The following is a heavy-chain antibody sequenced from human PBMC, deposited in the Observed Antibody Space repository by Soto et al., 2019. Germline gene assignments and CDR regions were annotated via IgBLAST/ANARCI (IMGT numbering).Heavy chain of an antibody. V-gene: IGHV3-23*01. CDR2: ISGSGGST. CDR3: ARRPLNSNGAY. CDR1: GFTFSNYA. D-gene: IGHD3-22*01. J-gene: IGHJ4*02. Sequence: SGFTFSNYAMNWVRQAPGKGLEWVSVISGSGGSTYYADSVKGRFTISRDNSKNTLYLQMNTLRTEDTAVYYCARRPLNSNGAYWGQGTLVTVSS.